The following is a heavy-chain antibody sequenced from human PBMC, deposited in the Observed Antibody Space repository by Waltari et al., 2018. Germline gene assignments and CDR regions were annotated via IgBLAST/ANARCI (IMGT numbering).Heavy chain of an antibody. Sequence: QVQLQQWGAGLLKPSETLSLTCAVYGGSFSGYYWSWIRQPPGKGLEWIGEINHSGRTNYNPSLKSRVTISVDTSKNQFSLKLSSVTAADTAVYYCARLETYYYDSSGFDYWGQGTLVTVSS. CDR1: GGSFSGYY. CDR3: ARLETYYYDSSGFDY. D-gene: IGHD3-22*01. V-gene: IGHV4-34*01. J-gene: IGHJ4*02. CDR2: INHSGRT.